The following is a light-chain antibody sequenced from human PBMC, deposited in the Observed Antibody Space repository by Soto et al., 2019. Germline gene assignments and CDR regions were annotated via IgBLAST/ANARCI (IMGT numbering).Light chain of an antibody. CDR1: SEVGSYNR. CDR2: DVT. V-gene: IGLV2-18*01. J-gene: IGLJ2*01. CDR3: GLYTLSDTVV. Sequence: QSVLTQPPSVSGSPGQSVTISCTGTSEVGSYNRFSWYQQPPGTSPKLLIYDVTKRPLGVSDRVSGSKSGNTASLTISGLQAEDEADYYCGLYTLSDTVVLGGGTKLTVL.